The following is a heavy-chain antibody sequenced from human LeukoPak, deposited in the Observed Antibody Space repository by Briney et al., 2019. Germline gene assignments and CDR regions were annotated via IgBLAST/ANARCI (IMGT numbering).Heavy chain of an antibody. Sequence: SETLSLTCTVSGGSISSYYWNWIRQPPGKGLEWIGYISYSGSTSYNASLKSRVTILVDTSKNQFSLKLSSVTAADTAVYYCARSARGGYGSGTFDYWGQGTPVTVSS. D-gene: IGHD3-10*01. J-gene: IGHJ4*02. CDR3: ARSARGGYGSGTFDY. CDR2: ISYSGST. CDR1: GGSISSYY. V-gene: IGHV4-59*01.